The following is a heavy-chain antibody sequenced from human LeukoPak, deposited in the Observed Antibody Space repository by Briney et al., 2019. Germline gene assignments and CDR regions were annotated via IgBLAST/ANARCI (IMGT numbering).Heavy chain of an antibody. CDR2: IDNDGSTT. CDR1: GFTFSSYW. CDR3: ARDRDGFDI. V-gene: IGHV3-74*01. Sequence: GGSLRLSCAASGFTFSSYWIHWVRQAPGKGLVWVSGIDNDGSTTRYADSVKGRFTLSRDNAENTVYLQMNSLTAEDTTVYYCARDRDGFDIWGQGTMVTVSS. J-gene: IGHJ3*02.